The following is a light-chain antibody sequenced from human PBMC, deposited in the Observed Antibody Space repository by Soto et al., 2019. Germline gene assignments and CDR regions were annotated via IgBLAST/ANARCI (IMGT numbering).Light chain of an antibody. V-gene: IGKV1-39*01. CDR1: QNIDSD. J-gene: IGKJ2*01. CDR2: AAS. CDR3: QQSYTTPYT. Sequence: DIQMTQSPSSLSVSLGDRVTITCRASQNIDSDLNWYQQKPGKAPKLLIYAASSLQSGVPSGFSGSGSGTDFTLTISSLQPEDFATYYCQQSYTTPYTFGQGTKLEIK.